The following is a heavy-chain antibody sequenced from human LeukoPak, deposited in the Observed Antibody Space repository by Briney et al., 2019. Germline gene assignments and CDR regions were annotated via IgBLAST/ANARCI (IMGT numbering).Heavy chain of an antibody. Sequence: PSETLSLTCTVSGGSISSYYWSWIRQPPVKGLEWIGYIYYSGSTNYNPSLKSRVTISVDTSKNQFSLKLSSVTAADTAVYYCAREPKDWYGVDYWGQGTLVTVSS. J-gene: IGHJ4*02. CDR1: GGSISSYY. CDR3: AREPKDWYGVDY. CDR2: IYYSGST. D-gene: IGHD3/OR15-3a*01. V-gene: IGHV4-59*01.